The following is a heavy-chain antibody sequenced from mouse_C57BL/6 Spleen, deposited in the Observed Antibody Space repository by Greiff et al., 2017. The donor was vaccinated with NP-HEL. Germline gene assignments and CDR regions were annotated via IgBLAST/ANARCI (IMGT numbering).Heavy chain of an antibody. CDR1: GYTFTDYN. J-gene: IGHJ4*01. CDR3: ARRSNYVRVYAMDY. CDR2: INPNNGGT. V-gene: IGHV1-18*01. D-gene: IGHD2-5*01. Sequence: EVQLQQSGPELVKPGASVKIPCKASGYTFTDYNMDWVKQSHGKSLEWIGDINPNNGGTIYNQKFKGKATLTVDKSSSTAYMELRSLTSEDTAVYYCARRSNYVRVYAMDYWGQGTSVTVSS.